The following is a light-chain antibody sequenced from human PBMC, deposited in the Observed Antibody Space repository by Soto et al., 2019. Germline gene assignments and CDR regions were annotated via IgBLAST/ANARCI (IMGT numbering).Light chain of an antibody. CDR3: HQYGGSPQT. CDR2: DAS. V-gene: IGKV3-11*01. Sequence: EIVLTQSPATLSLSPGERATLSCRASQSVNSYLAWYQQKPGQAPRLLIYDASNRATGIPARFSGSGSGTDFTLTISSLEPEDFAVYYCHQYGGSPQTFGQGTKVEIK. CDR1: QSVNSY. J-gene: IGKJ1*01.